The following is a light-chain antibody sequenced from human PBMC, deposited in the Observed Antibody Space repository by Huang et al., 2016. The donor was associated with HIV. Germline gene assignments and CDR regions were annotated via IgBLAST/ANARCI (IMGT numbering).Light chain of an antibody. CDR2: TAT. CDR3: LQDYNYPYT. CDR1: QGIRKD. V-gene: IGKV1-6*01. Sequence: AIQMTQSPSSLSASVGDRVTITCRASQGIRKDLGWYQQKPGKAPKLLIYTATNLQRGVPSRFSGSGSGTDFTLTISSLQPEDFATYYCLQDYNYPYTFGQGTKLKIQ. J-gene: IGKJ2*01.